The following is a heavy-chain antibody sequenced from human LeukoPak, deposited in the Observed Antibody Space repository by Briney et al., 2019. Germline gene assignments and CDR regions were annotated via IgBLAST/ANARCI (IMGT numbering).Heavy chain of an antibody. CDR1: GGTFSSYA. J-gene: IGHJ6*03. Sequence: GSSVEVSCKASGGTFSSYAISWVRQAPGQGLEWMGGIIPIFGTANYAQKFQGRVTITTDESTSTAYMELSSLRSEDTAVYYCARDKSAGRDGYNYYYMDVWGKGTTVTVSS. V-gene: IGHV1-69*05. D-gene: IGHD5-24*01. CDR2: IIPIFGTA. CDR3: ARDKSAGRDGYNYYYMDV.